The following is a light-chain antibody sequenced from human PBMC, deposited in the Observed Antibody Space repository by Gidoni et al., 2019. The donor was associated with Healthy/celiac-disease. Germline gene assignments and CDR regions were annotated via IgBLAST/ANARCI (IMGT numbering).Light chain of an antibody. CDR1: QSLLHSNGYNY. V-gene: IGKV2-28*01. CDR2: LGS. Sequence: LSLPVTPGEPASISCRSSQSLLHSNGYNYFDWYLQKPGQSPQLLIYLGSNRASGVPDRFSGSGSGTDFTLKISRVEAEDVGVYYCMQALQTPWTFXQXTKVEIK. CDR3: MQALQTPWT. J-gene: IGKJ1*01.